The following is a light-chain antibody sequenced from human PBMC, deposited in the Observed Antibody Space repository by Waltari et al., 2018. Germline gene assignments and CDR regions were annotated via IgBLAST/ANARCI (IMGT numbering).Light chain of an antibody. J-gene: IGKJ3*01. CDR3: QQYFSTPFT. CDR1: QSILYNSNNKNY. Sequence: DIVMTQSPDSLAVSLGERATIHCKSSQSILYNSNNKNYLAWYQQKPGQPPKLIYWASTRESGVPDRFSGSAAGTAVTLTTCSPQAEDVAVYYCQQYFSTPFTFGPGTTVDI. CDR2: WAS. V-gene: IGKV4-1*01.